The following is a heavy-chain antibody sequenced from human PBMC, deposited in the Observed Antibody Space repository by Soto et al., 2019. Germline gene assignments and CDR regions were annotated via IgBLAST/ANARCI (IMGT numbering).Heavy chain of an antibody. J-gene: IGHJ4*02. CDR2: IYYSGST. CDR1: AGSISSSSYS. D-gene: IGHD6-19*01. Sequence: PTEALSLTCTLSAGSISSSSYSWGWIRHPPGKGLEWIGSIYYSGSTYYNPSLKSRVTISVDTSKNQFSLKLSSVTAAGTAVYYCARHEVHSSGFTDYWGQGTLVTVSS. V-gene: IGHV4-39*01. CDR3: ARHEVHSSGFTDY.